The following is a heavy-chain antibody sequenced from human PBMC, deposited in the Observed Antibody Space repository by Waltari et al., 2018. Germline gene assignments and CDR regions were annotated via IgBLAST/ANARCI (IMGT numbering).Heavy chain of an antibody. V-gene: IGHV4-59*01. CDR3: ARDAVAGDYFDY. Sequence: QVQLQESGPGLVKPSETLSLTCTVSGGSISSYYWSWIRQPPGKGLECIGYIYYSGSTNYNPLLKSRVTISVDTSKNQFSLKLSSVTAADTAVYYCARDAVAGDYFDYWGQGTLVTVSS. D-gene: IGHD6-19*01. J-gene: IGHJ4*02. CDR1: GGSISSYY. CDR2: IYYSGST.